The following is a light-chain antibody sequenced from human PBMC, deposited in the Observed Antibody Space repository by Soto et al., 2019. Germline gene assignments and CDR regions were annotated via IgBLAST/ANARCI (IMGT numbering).Light chain of an antibody. V-gene: IGKV1-39*01. CDR1: QRITTY. Sequence: IHMTQSPSSLSASVGDRITVTCRASQRITTYVNWYQLKPGEAPKLLISTSGTLQRGVPSRFSGSGSGTDFTPTLNRPAPAEFGTYLCQPTFHTPYTFGQGTKLEIK. J-gene: IGKJ2*01. CDR3: QPTFHTPYT. CDR2: TSG.